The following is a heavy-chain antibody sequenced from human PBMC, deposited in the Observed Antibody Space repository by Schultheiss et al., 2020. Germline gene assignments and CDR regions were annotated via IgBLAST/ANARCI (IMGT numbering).Heavy chain of an antibody. J-gene: IGHJ4*02. Sequence: GESLKISCAASGFTFSSYSMNWVRQAPGKGLEWVSSISSSSSYIYYADSVKGRFTISRDNAKNSLYLQMNSLRAEDTAVYYCARDVYYDSSGYQNFDYWGQGTLVTVSS. CDR3: ARDVYYDSSGYQNFDY. CDR2: ISSSSSYI. CDR1: GFTFSSYS. D-gene: IGHD3-22*01. V-gene: IGHV3-21*01.